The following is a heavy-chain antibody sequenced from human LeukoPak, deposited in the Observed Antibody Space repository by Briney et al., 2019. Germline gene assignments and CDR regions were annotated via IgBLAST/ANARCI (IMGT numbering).Heavy chain of an antibody. CDR3: ARGLNCGGDCYSKNDY. V-gene: IGHV1-69*06. Sequence: SVKVSCKASGGTFSSYAISWVRQAPGQGLEWMGGIIPIFGTANYAQKFQGRVTITADKSTSTAYMELSSLRSEDTAVYYCARGLNCGGDCYSKNDYWGQGTLVTVSS. D-gene: IGHD2-21*02. J-gene: IGHJ4*02. CDR1: GGTFSSYA. CDR2: IIPIFGTA.